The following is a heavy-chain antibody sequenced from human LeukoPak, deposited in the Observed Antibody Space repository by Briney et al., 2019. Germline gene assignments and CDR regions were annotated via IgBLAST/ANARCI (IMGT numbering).Heavy chain of an antibody. J-gene: IGHJ4*02. CDR2: INSDGSDT. D-gene: IGHD6-19*01. CDR1: GFTFSKYW. V-gene: IGHV3-74*01. CDR3: ARDHSSGYHIGY. Sequence: GGSLRLSCAASGFTFSKYWMFWLRQDPRRGLLWVSRINSDGSDTNYADSVRGRFTISRDNAKNTLYLQMNSLRVEDTAVYYCARDHSSGYHIGYWGQGTLVTVSS.